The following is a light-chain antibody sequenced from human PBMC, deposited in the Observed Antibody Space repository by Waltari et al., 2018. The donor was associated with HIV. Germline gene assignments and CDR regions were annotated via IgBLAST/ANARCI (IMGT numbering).Light chain of an antibody. CDR1: SDDIGLYNF. V-gene: IGLV2-14*01. Sequence: QSALTQPASVSGSPGQSITISCTGTSDDIGLYNFVSWDQKHPDKAPQLIIYGNTNRPAGVSYRFSGSKSDNTASLTISGLQAEDEADYYCSSFATSDTLLFGGGTKLTVL. J-gene: IGLJ2*01. CDR2: GNT. CDR3: SSFATSDTLL.